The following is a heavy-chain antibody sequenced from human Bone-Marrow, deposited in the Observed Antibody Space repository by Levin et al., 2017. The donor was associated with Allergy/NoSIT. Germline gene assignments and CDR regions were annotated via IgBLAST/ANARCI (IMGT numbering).Heavy chain of an antibody. V-gene: IGHV3-30*18. CDR2: ISYDGSNK. J-gene: IGHJ6*02. CDR3: AKDLSSGVDYYDYGMDV. D-gene: IGHD6-25*01. Sequence: GGSLRLSCAASGFTFSSYGMHWVRQAPGKGLEWVAVISYDGSNKYYADSVKGRFTISRDNSKNTLYLQMNSLRAEDTAVYYCAKDLSSGVDYYDYGMDVWGQGTTVTVSS. CDR1: GFTFSSYG.